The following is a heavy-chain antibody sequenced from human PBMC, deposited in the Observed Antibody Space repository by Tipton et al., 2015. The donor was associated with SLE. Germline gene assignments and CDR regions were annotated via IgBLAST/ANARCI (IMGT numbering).Heavy chain of an antibody. CDR1: GGSISSGSYY. CDR3: ARHGGSMGGSFGY. D-gene: IGHD1-26*01. V-gene: IGHV4-61*09. Sequence: TLSLTCTVSGGSISSGSYYWSWIRQPAGKGLEWIGHIYTSGSTNYNPSLKSRVTISVDTSKNQFSLKLGSVTAADTAVYYCARHGGSMGGSFGYWGQGTLVTVSS. CDR2: IYTSGST. J-gene: IGHJ4*02.